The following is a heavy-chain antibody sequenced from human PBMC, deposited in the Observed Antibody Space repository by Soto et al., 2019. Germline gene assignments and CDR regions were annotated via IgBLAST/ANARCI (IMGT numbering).Heavy chain of an antibody. CDR3: SRGLAGTTDHYYYYLGV. CDR1: GYTFTGYY. J-gene: IGHJ6*03. CDR2: INPNSGST. V-gene: IGHV1-2*04. D-gene: IGHD1-7*01. Sequence: ASVKVSCKASGYTFTGYYMHWVRQAPGQGLEWMGWINPNSGSTNYAQKFQGWVTMTRDTSISTAYMGLSRLRSDDTAVYYCSRGLAGTTDHYYYYLGVWGKGTTVTVSS.